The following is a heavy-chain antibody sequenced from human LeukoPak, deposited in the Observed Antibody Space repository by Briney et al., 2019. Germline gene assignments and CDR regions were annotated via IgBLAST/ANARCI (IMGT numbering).Heavy chain of an antibody. CDR3: AKELTTERTPGVDS. Sequence: GGSLRLSCTASGFTFISYSMSWVRQGPGTGLEWVSAISGSGDTTFYADSVKGRFTISRDNSKKTLYLQVNSLRAEDTAVYFCAKELTTERTPGVDSWGQGTLVTVSS. V-gene: IGHV3-23*01. J-gene: IGHJ4*02. CDR1: GFTFISYS. D-gene: IGHD4-17*01. CDR2: ISGSGDTT.